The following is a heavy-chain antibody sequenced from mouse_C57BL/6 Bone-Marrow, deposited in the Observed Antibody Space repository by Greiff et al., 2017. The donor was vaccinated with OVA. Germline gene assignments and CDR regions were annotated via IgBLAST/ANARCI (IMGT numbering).Heavy chain of an antibody. CDR1: GYTFTSYW. V-gene: IGHV1-64*01. CDR2: IHPNSGST. J-gene: IGHJ1*03. CDR3: ASNYGYFEV. Sequence: QVQLQQSGAELVKPGASVKLSCKASGYTFTSYWMHWVKQRPGQGLEWIGMIHPNSGSTNYNEKFKSKATLTVDKSSSTAYMQLSSLTSEDAAVYYCASNYGYFEVWGTGTTVTVSS.